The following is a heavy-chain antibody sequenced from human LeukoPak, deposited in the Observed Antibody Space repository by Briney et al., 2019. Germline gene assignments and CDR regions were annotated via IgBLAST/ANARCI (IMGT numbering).Heavy chain of an antibody. J-gene: IGHJ4*02. CDR2: ISGSGGST. V-gene: IGHV3-23*01. CDR1: GFTFSSYA. CDR3: AKQEIVVVIPPSFDY. D-gene: IGHD3-22*01. Sequence: PGGSLRLSCAASGFTFSSYAMSWVRQAPGKGLEWVSAISGSGGSTYYADSVKGRFTISRDNSTNTLYLQMNSLRAEDTAVYYCAKQEIVVVIPPSFDYWGQGTLVTVSS.